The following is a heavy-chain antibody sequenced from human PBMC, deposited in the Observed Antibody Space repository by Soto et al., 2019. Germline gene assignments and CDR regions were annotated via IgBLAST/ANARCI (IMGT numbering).Heavy chain of an antibody. J-gene: IGHJ4*02. D-gene: IGHD2-8*01. CDR3: ARQIYDSDTRTNFQYYYDS. V-gene: IGHV5-10-1*01. Sequence: GESLKISCKGSGYSFAGYWITWVRQKPGKGLEWMGRIDPSDSQTYYSPSFRGHVTISVTKSITTVFLQWSSLRASDTAMYYCARQIYDSDTRTNFQYYYDSCRQRPPVTVSS. CDR2: IDPSDSQT. CDR1: GYSFAGYW.